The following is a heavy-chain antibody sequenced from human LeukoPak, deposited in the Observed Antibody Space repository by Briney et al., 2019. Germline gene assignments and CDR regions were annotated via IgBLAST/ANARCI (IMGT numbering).Heavy chain of an antibody. J-gene: IGHJ3*01. CDR1: GFTFSSYS. V-gene: IGHV3-23*01. CDR3: AKDLWWFGEYDAFDF. CDR2: ISGSGGSR. Sequence: GGSLRLSCAASGFTFSSYSMNWVRQAPGKGLEWVSTISGSGGSRYYADSVKGRFTISRDNSKNTLFLQMNSLRAEDTAVYYCAKDLWWFGEYDAFDFWGQGTMVTVSS. D-gene: IGHD3-10*01.